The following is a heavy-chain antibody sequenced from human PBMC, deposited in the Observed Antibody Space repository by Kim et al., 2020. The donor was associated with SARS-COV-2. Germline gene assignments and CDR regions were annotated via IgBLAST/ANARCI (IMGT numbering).Heavy chain of an antibody. CDR1: GYTFTSYA. J-gene: IGHJ4*02. Sequence: ASVKVSCKASGYTFTSYAMHWARQAPGQRLEWMGWINAGNGNTKYSQKFQGRVTITRDTSASTAYMELSSLRSEDTAVYYCARDPRLTIFGVVIAPLYYFDYWGQGTLVTVSS. CDR2: INAGNGNT. CDR3: ARDPRLTIFGVVIAPLYYFDY. D-gene: IGHD3-3*01. V-gene: IGHV1-3*01.